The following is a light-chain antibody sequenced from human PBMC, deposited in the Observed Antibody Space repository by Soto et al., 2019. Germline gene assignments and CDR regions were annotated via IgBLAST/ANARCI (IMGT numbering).Light chain of an antibody. CDR2: EVN. CDR1: TSDVGGYNY. V-gene: IGLV2-14*01. Sequence: QSVLTQPASVSGSPGQSITISCTGTTSDVGGYNYVSWYQQHPGKAPKLMIYEVNHRPSGVSIRFSGSKSGNTASLTISGLQVEDEADYYCNSYTSIRTYVFGTGTKVTVL. J-gene: IGLJ1*01. CDR3: NSYTSIRTYV.